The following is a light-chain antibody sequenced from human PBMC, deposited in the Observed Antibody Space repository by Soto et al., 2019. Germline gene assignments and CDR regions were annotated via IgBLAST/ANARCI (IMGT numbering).Light chain of an antibody. Sequence: EIVLTQSPATLSLSPGERATLSCRASQSVSSNLAWYQQKPGQALRLLIYGASTRATGIPARFSGSGSGTEFTLTISSLQSEDFAVYYCQQYNNWPPWTFGQGTKVDIK. CDR1: QSVSSN. V-gene: IGKV3-15*01. CDR3: QQYNNWPPWT. J-gene: IGKJ1*01. CDR2: GAS.